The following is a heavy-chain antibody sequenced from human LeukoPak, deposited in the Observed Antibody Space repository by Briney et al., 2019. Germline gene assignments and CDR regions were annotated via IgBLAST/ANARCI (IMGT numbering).Heavy chain of an antibody. V-gene: IGHV4-30-4*01. Sequence: SETLSLTCTVSGGSINSGDHHWSWIRQPPGKGLEWIGYIYYSGSTYYNPSLKSRVTVSKDTSKNQFSLQLSSVSAADTAVYYCVRGYYDTSGYALDSWGQGTLVTVSS. CDR2: IYYSGST. CDR1: GGSINSGDHH. J-gene: IGHJ4*02. CDR3: VRGYYDTSGYALDS. D-gene: IGHD3-22*01.